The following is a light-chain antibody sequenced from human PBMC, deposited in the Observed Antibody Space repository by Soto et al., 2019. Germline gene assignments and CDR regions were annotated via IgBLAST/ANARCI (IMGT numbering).Light chain of an antibody. J-gene: IGLJ1*01. CDR1: SSNIGAGYD. Sequence: VLKQPPPVYGATGGRGTISCTGGSSNIGAGYDVHWYQQLPGTAPKLLIYGNSNRPSGVPDRFSGSKSGTSASLAITGLQAEDEADYYCQSYDSSLRVFGTGTKVTVL. CDR3: QSYDSSLRV. CDR2: GNS. V-gene: IGLV1-40*01.